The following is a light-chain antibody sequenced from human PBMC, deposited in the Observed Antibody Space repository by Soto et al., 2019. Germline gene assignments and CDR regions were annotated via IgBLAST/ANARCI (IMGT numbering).Light chain of an antibody. Sequence: EIVLTQSPATLSLSPGERATLSCRASQSVSSYLAWYQQKPGQAPRLLIYDASNRATGIPARFSGSGSGTDFTLTISSLEPEDFAVYYCQQRSNWPLTFGLGTRLEIK. V-gene: IGKV3-11*01. CDR2: DAS. CDR1: QSVSSY. J-gene: IGKJ5*01. CDR3: QQRSNWPLT.